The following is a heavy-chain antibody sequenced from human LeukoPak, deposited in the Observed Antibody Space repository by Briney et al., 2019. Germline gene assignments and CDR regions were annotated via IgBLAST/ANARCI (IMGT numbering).Heavy chain of an antibody. CDR2: IIPIIGTA. Sequence: SVKVSCKASGGTFSSYAISWVRQAPGQGLEWMGGIIPIIGTANYAQKFQGRVTITADESTSTAYMELSSLRSEDTAVYYCVRDRYSSGWSAFDYWGQGTLVTVSS. J-gene: IGHJ4*02. CDR1: GGTFSSYA. CDR3: VRDRYSSGWSAFDY. V-gene: IGHV1-69*13. D-gene: IGHD6-19*01.